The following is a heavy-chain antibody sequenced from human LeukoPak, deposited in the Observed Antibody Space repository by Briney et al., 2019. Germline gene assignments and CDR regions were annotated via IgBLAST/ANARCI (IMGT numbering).Heavy chain of an antibody. V-gene: IGHV3-23*01. Sequence: GSLRLSCAASGFTSNTYAMNGVRQAPGKGLEWVSAIRCSGDITFYTALVKRRSTISRDNSKNTLYLQMSSPGADATAIYYCAKGPLTYYFDYWGQGTLVTVSA. J-gene: IGHJ4*02. CDR1: GFTSNTYA. CDR2: IRCSGDIT. CDR3: AKGPLTYYFDY.